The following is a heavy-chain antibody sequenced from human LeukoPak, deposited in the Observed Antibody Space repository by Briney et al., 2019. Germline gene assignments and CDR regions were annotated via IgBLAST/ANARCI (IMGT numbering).Heavy chain of an antibody. D-gene: IGHD3-10*01. CDR3: ARERFGESRFWYFDL. Sequence: SKTLSLTCTVSGDSISSSYHWGWIRQPPGKGLEWIGSIDHSGSTHYNPSLWSRVTISVDTSKNQFSLKLPSVTAADTAVYFCARERFGESRFWYFDLWGRGTLVTVSS. CDR2: IDHSGST. V-gene: IGHV4-38-2*02. CDR1: GDSISSSYH. J-gene: IGHJ2*01.